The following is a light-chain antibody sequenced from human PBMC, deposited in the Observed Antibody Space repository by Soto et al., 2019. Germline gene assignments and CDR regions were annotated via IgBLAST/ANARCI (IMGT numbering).Light chain of an antibody. Sequence: AIRMTQSPSSFSASTGDRVTITCRASQGISSYLAWYQQKPGKAPKLLIYAASTLQSGVPSRFSGSGSGTDFTLTISCLQSEDFATYCCQQYYSYPLPFGGGTKVEIK. CDR3: QQYYSYPLP. CDR1: QGISSY. CDR2: AAS. V-gene: IGKV1-8*01. J-gene: IGKJ4*01.